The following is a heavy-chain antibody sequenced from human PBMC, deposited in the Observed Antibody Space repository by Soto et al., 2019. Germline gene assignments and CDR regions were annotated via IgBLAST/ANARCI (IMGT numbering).Heavy chain of an antibody. D-gene: IGHD3-9*01. V-gene: IGHV3-21*01. CDR1: GFAFSIYS. CDR2: ISISSSYI. Sequence: PGGALRLSCAASGFAFSIYSMNLVRQSPGKGLEWVSSISISSSYIYYADSVKGRFTISRDNAKNSLYLQMNSLRAEDTAAYSCARDQRAIFAEHNWFDPWGQGPLVTIFS. J-gene: IGHJ5*02. CDR3: ARDQRAIFAEHNWFDP.